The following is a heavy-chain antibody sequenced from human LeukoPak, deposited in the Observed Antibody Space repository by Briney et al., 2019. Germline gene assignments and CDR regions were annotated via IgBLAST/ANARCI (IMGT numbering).Heavy chain of an antibody. V-gene: IGHV1-58*02. J-gene: IGHJ3*02. D-gene: IGHD6-13*01. Sequence: SVKVSCKASGFTFTSSAMQWVRQARGQRLEWIGWIVVGSGNTNYAQKFQERVTITRDMSTSTAYMELSSLRSEDTAVYYCAAGVCIAAAGTLDAFDIWGQGTMVTVSS. CDR3: AAGVCIAAAGTLDAFDI. CDR2: IVVGSGNT. CDR1: GFTFTSSA.